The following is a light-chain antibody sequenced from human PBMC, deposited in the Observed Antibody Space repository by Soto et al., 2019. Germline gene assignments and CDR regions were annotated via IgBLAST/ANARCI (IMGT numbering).Light chain of an antibody. CDR1: QSVSNY. V-gene: IGKV3-11*01. CDR3: QQRSNWPLT. Sequence: EIVLTQSPATLSLSPGEGATPSCRASQSVSNYLAWYQQKPGQAPRLLIYDASSRATGIPARFSGSGSGTDFTLTISSLEPEDFAVYYCQQRSNWPLTFGGGTKVDIK. CDR2: DAS. J-gene: IGKJ4*01.